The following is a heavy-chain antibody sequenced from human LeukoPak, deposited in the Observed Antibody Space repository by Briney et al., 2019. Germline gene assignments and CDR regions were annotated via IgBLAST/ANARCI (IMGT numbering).Heavy chain of an antibody. CDR3: ARDEGITMVDY. CDR1: GGSISSSSYY. V-gene: IGHV4-39*07. Sequence: PSETLSLTCTVSGGSISSSSYYWGWIRQPPGKGLEWIGSIYYSGSTYYNPSLKSRVTISVDTSKNQFSLKLSSVTAADTAVYYCARDEGITMVDYWGQGTLVTVSS. CDR2: IYYSGST. J-gene: IGHJ4*02. D-gene: IGHD3-10*01.